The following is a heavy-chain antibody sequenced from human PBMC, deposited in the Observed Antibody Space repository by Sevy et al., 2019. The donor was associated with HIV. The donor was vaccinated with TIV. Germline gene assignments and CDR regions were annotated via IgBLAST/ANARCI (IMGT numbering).Heavy chain of an antibody. Sequence: GGSLRLSCAASGFTFSSYGMHWVRQAPGKGLEWVAVIWYDGSNKYYADSLKGRFTISRDNSKNTLYLQMNSLRAEDTAVYYCARDSLLPMAEDAFDIWGQGTMVTVSS. CDR1: GFTFSSYG. D-gene: IGHD3-10*01. CDR2: IWYDGSNK. V-gene: IGHV3-33*01. CDR3: ARDSLLPMAEDAFDI. J-gene: IGHJ3*02.